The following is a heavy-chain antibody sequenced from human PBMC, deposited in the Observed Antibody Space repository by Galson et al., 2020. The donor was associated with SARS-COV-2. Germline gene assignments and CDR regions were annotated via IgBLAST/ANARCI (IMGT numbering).Heavy chain of an antibody. V-gene: IGHV3-13*01. D-gene: IGHD1-26*01. CDR1: GFTFSDYD. Sequence: GGSLRLSCAASGFTFSDYDMHWVRHASGKSLEWVSLAGSVGDTYYLGSVKGRFIISRDNAKSSLYLQMNSLTAGDTAIYYCTRGQVGNAFDIWGQGTLVTVSS. CDR3: TRGQVGNAFDI. J-gene: IGHJ3*02. CDR2: AGSVGDT.